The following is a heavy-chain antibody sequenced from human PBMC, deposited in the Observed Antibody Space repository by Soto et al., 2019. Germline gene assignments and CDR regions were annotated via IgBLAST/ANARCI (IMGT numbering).Heavy chain of an antibody. D-gene: IGHD4-17*01. CDR2: IIPIFGTA. CDR3: ASVGYGDYSLGFDT. J-gene: IGHJ5*02. CDR1: GGTFSSYA. Sequence: QVQLVQSGAEVKKPGSSVKVSCKASGGTFSSYAISWVRQAPGQGLEWMGGIIPIFGTANYAQKFQGRVKITADKSTSTAYMELSSLRSEDTAVYYCASVGYGDYSLGFDTWGQGTLVTVSS. V-gene: IGHV1-69*06.